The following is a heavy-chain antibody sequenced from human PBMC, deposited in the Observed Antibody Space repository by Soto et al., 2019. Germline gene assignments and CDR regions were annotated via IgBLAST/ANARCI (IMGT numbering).Heavy chain of an antibody. CDR1: GFTFSSYA. J-gene: IGHJ5*02. CDR2: IKSKSDGGTT. Sequence: PGGSLRLSCAASGFTFSSYAMSWVRQAPGKGLDWVGRIKSKSDGGTTEYAAPVRGRFTISRDDSKNTLYLQMNSLKTEDTAVYYCTTDLWRIAVVVGSTGYFNPWGQGTPV. V-gene: IGHV3-15*01. CDR3: TTDLWRIAVVVGSTGYFNP. D-gene: IGHD2-15*01.